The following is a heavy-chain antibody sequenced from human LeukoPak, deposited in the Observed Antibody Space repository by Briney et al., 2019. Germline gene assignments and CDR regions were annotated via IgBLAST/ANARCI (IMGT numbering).Heavy chain of an antibody. CDR2: IYPGDSDT. CDR1: GYSFTSYW. J-gene: IGHJ3*02. D-gene: IGHD3-10*01. Sequence: GESLKISCKGSGYSFTSYWIGWVRQMPGKGLEWMGIIYPGDSDTRYSPSFQGQVTISADKSISTAYLQWSSLKASDTAMYYCAIAGVQYYYGSAPGAFDIWGQGTMVTVSS. CDR3: AIAGVQYYYGSAPGAFDI. V-gene: IGHV5-51*01.